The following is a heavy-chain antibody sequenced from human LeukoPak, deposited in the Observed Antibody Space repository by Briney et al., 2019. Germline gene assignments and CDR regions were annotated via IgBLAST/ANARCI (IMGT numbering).Heavy chain of an antibody. J-gene: IGHJ6*03. Sequence: SETLSLTCAVYGDSFSGYYWTWVRQPPGKGLEWIGDINHSGRTTYNPSLKRRVIITVDTSKNLFSLTLTSVTAADTAVYYCTRPWQRRYYMDVWGKGTTVAVSS. CDR3: TRPWQRRYYMDV. CDR1: GDSFSGYY. V-gene: IGHV4-34*01. CDR2: INHSGRT.